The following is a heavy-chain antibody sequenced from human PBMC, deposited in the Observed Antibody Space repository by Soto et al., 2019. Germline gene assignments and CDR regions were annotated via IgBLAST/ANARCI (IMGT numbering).Heavy chain of an antibody. CDR1: GFTFGDYA. Sequence: GGSLRLSCTASGFTFGDYAMSWFRQAPGKGLEWVGFIRSKAYGGTTEYAASVKGRFTISRDDSKSIAYLQMNSLKTEDTAVYYCTRAIFGEGYYYYYMDVWGKGTTVTVSS. CDR2: IRSKAYGGTT. V-gene: IGHV3-49*03. D-gene: IGHD3-3*01. J-gene: IGHJ6*03. CDR3: TRAIFGEGYYYYYMDV.